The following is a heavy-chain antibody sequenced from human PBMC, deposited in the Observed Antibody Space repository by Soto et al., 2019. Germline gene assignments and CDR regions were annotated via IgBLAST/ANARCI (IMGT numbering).Heavy chain of an antibody. Sequence: QVQLQESGPGLVRPSETLSLTCTVSGDSLSTYYWSWIRQPAGERLEWIGRIHDTGRTNYNPSLKSRVAMSVDTSKNQFSVRVNSVTAADTAVYYCARERVSGTYRFDSWGQGTLVTVSS. CDR1: GDSLSTYY. D-gene: IGHD3-16*02. V-gene: IGHV4-4*07. CDR2: IHDTGRT. CDR3: ARERVSGTYRFDS. J-gene: IGHJ4*02.